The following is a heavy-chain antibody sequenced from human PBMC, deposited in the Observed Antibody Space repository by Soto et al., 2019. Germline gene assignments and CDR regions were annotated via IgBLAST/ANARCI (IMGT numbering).Heavy chain of an antibody. CDR3: AREGIAVVGYYFDY. CDR1: GGTFSSYA. J-gene: IGHJ4*02. CDR2: IIPIFGTA. Sequence: SVKVSCKVSGGTFSSYAISWVRQAPGQGLEWMGGIIPIFGTANYAQKFQGRVTITADESTSIAYMELSSLRSEDTAVYYCAREGIAVVGYYFDYWGQGTLVTVSS. V-gene: IGHV1-69*13. D-gene: IGHD6-19*01.